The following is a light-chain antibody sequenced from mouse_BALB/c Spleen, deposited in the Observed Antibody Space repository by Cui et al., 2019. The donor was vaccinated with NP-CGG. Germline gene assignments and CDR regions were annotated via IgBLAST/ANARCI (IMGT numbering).Light chain of an antibody. CDR3: ALWYSNHWV. V-gene: IGLV1*01. CDR2: GTN. J-gene: IGLJ1*01. CDR1: TGAVTTNNY. Sequence: QAVVTQESALTTSPGDTVTLTCRSSTGAVTTNNYANWFQEKPDHLFTGLIGGTNKRTQGVPARFSGSLIGDKAALTITGAQTEDEAIYFCALWYSNHWVFGGGTKLTVL.